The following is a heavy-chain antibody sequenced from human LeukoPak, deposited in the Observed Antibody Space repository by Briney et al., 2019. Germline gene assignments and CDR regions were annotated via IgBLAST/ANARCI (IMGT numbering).Heavy chain of an antibody. Sequence: GGSLRLSCAASGFTFSDYYMSWIRQAPGKGREWVSYISSSGSTIYYADSVKGRFTISRDNAKNSLYLQMNSLRAEDTAVYYCARDHSGDGYKGGWPRSDAFDIWGQGTMVTVSS. V-gene: IGHV3-11*01. CDR3: ARDHSGDGYKGGWPRSDAFDI. CDR2: ISSSGSTI. CDR1: GFTFSDYY. D-gene: IGHD5-24*01. J-gene: IGHJ3*02.